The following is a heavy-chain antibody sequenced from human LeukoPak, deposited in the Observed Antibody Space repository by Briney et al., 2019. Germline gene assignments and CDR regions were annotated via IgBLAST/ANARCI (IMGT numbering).Heavy chain of an antibody. Sequence: SETLSLTCTVSGGSISTYYWSWIRQPPGKGLEWIGYVHYSGSTRYSPSLKSRVTISVDTSKNQFSLKLTSVTAADTAVYYCATNSGDYYWYFDLWGRGTLVTGSS. J-gene: IGHJ2*01. CDR1: GGSISTYY. CDR3: ATNSGDYYWYFDL. CDR2: VHYSGST. D-gene: IGHD1-26*01. V-gene: IGHV4-59*01.